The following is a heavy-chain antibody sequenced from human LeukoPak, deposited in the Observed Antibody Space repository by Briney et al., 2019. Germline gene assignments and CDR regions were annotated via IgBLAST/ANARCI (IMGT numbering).Heavy chain of an antibody. V-gene: IGHV3-23*01. CDR1: GFTFSSYA. D-gene: IGHD3-22*01. CDR3: AKDRLTYYYDSSGYYFFDY. J-gene: IGHJ4*02. CDR2: ISGSGGST. Sequence: GGSLRLSCAASGFTFSSYAMSWVRQAPGKGLEWVSAISGSGGSTYYADSVKGRFTISRDNSKNTLYLQMNSLRAEDTAVYYCAKDRLTYYYDSSGYYFFDYWRQGTLVTVSS.